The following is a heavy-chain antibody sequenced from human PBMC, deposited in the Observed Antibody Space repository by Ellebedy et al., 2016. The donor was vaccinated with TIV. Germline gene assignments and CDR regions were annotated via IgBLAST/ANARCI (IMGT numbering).Heavy chain of an antibody. J-gene: IGHJ5*02. D-gene: IGHD3-10*01. CDR1: GFTFDNYA. Sequence: PGGSLRLSCAASGFTFDNYAMNWVRQAPGKGLGWVSIISARGGATYYADSVKGRFTISRDNSNNTLSLQMNSLRAEDTAVYYCARVPWGSGAVNWFDPWGQGTLVTVSS. V-gene: IGHV3-23*01. CDR3: ARVPWGSGAVNWFDP. CDR2: ISARGGAT.